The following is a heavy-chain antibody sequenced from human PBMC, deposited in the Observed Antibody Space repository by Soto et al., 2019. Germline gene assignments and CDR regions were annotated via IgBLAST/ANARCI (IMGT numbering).Heavy chain of an antibody. CDR3: ATEQGSAVRTY. CDR2: IKPSRGDT. Sequence: WPQQAPGQGLEWMGWIKPSRGDTNYARKFRGRVTLTRDTSISTAYMELSSLPSDDTAVYYCATEQGSAVRTYWRQGTLVTVTS. V-gene: IGHV1-2*02. J-gene: IGHJ4*02.